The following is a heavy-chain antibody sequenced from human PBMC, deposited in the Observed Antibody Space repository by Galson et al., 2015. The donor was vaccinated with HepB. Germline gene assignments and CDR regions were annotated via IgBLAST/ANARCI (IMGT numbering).Heavy chain of an antibody. CDR1: GFTFSNYG. D-gene: IGHD3/OR15-3a*01. CDR2: IWYDGTIQ. Sequence: SLRLSCAASGFTFSNYGIHWVRQAPGKGLEWVAVIWYDGTIQYYTDSVRGRFIISRDNSKNTLYLHMNSLRVEDTAIYYCARDGASRSLDWLSTTGDYYYYMDVWGRGTTVIVSS. J-gene: IGHJ6*03. CDR3: ARDGASRSLDWLSTTGDYYYYMDV. V-gene: IGHV3-33*01.